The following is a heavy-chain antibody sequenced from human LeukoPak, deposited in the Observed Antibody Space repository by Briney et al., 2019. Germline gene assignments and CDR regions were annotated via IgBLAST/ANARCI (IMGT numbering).Heavy chain of an antibody. CDR2: IIPIFGTA. D-gene: IGHD2-2*01. Sequence: SVKVSCKASGGTFSSYAISWVRQAPGQGVEWMGGIIPIFGTANYAQKFQGRVTITADESTSTAYMELSSLRSEDTAVYYCARVGICSSTSCPIGSWFDPWGQGTLVTVSS. CDR3: ARVGICSSTSCPIGSWFDP. V-gene: IGHV1-69*13. CDR1: GGTFSSYA. J-gene: IGHJ5*02.